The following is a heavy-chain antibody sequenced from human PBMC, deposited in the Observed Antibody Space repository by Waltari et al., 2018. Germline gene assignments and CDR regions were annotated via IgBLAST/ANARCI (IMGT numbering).Heavy chain of an antibody. Sequence: QVQLQESGPGLVKPSETLSLTCTVSGGSISSHSWSWIRQPPGKGLEWIGYIYYSGSTNYNPSLKSRVTISVDTSKNQFSLKLSSVTAADTAVYYCASHYYDSSGYHTYYFDYWGQGTLVTVSS. D-gene: IGHD3-22*01. CDR3: ASHYYDSSGYHTYYFDY. CDR1: GGSISSHS. CDR2: IYYSGST. V-gene: IGHV4-59*11. J-gene: IGHJ4*02.